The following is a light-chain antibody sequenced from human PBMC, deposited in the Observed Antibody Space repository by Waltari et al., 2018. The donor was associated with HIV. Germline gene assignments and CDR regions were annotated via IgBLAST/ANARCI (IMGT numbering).Light chain of an antibody. J-gene: IGLJ1*01. CDR1: NIGDKH. CDR2: DDK. CDR3: QVFENSRDQA. V-gene: IGLV3-21*01. Sequence: YVLTQPPSVSVAPGKTATITCGGNNIGDKHVTWYQQKSGQAPVLVIYDDKLRPSGIPARISGSNSGGTATLTISGVEVGDEAEYYCQVFENSRDQAFGTGTKVTVL.